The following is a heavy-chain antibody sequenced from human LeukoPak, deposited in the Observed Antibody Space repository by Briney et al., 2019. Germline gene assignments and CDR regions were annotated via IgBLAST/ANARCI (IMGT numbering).Heavy chain of an antibody. D-gene: IGHD2-2*01. CDR2: MNPNSGNT. CDR3: ARAGCSSTSCYDWFDP. V-gene: IGHV1-8*01. J-gene: IGHJ5*02. CDR1: RYTFTSYD. Sequence: ASVKVSCKASRYTFTSYDINWVRQATGQGLEWMGWMNPNSGNTGYAQKFQGRVTMTRNTSISTAYMELSSLRSEDTAVYYCARAGCSSTSCYDWFDPWGQGTLVTVSS.